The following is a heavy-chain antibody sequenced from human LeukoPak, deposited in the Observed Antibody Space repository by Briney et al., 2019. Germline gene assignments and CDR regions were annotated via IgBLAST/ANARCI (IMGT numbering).Heavy chain of an antibody. Sequence: SVKVSCKASGGTFSSYAISWVRQAPGQGLEWMGGIIPIFGTANYAQKFQGRVTITTDESTSTAYMELSSLRSEDTAVYYCARDQSGSYYGLDYWGQGTLVTVSS. D-gene: IGHD1-26*01. CDR2: IIPIFGTA. J-gene: IGHJ4*02. V-gene: IGHV1-69*05. CDR1: GGTFSSYA. CDR3: ARDQSGSYYGLDY.